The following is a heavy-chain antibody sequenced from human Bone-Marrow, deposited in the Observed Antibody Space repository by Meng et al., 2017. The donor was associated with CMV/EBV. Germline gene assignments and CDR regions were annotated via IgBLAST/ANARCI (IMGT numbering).Heavy chain of an antibody. D-gene: IGHD3-22*01. CDR2: IIPILGIA. CDR1: GTLSSYA. CDR3: ARTDYYDSSGYYQPFDY. J-gene: IGHJ4*02. V-gene: IGHV1-69*10. Sequence: GTLSSYAISWVRQAPGQGLEWMGGIIPILGIANYAQKFQGRVTITADKSTSTAYMELSSLRSEDTAVYYCARTDYYDSSGYYQPFDYWGQGTLVTVSS.